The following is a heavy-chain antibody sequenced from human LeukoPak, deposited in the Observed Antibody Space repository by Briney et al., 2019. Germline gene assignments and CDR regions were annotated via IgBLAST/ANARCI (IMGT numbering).Heavy chain of an antibody. V-gene: IGHV3-74*01. D-gene: IGHD2-2*01. CDR2: INPDGSST. CDR3: ARGRYCTSASCYLDY. J-gene: IGHJ4*02. CDR1: GFTVSSNY. Sequence: GGSLRLSCAASGFTVSSNYMSWVRQAPGKGLEWVSRINPDGSSTSYADSVKGRFTISRDNAKNTLYLQMNSLRAEDTGVFYCARGRYCTSASCYLDYWGQGTLVTVSS.